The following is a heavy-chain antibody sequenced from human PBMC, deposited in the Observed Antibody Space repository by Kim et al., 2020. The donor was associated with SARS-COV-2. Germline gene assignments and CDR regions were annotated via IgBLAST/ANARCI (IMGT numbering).Heavy chain of an antibody. Sequence: GGSLRLSCAASGFTFSSYGMHWVRQAPGKGLEWVAVISNDGSNEYYADSVKGRFTISRDNSKNTLYLQMNSLRAEDTAVYYCAKTYDSSAYSFDYWGQGTLVTVSS. V-gene: IGHV3-30*18. CDR3: AKTYDSSAYSFDY. CDR1: GFTFSSYG. D-gene: IGHD3-22*01. J-gene: IGHJ4*02. CDR2: ISNDGSNE.